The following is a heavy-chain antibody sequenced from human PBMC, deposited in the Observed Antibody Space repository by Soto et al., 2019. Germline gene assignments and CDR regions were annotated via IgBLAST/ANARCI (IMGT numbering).Heavy chain of an antibody. Sequence: QVQLPESGPGLVKSLGTLSLTCAVSGASVSSTNWWTWVRQPPGRGLEWIWEIFPSGRTNYNPSLENRVIMSLDKSKTHFSLKLSSVTAADTSVYYCANTLADYGDPEAPTSVGVWRQGTTVNVSS. CDR1: GASVSSTNW. J-gene: IGHJ6*02. CDR3: ANTLADYGDPEAPTSVGV. V-gene: IGHV4-4*02. CDR2: IFPSGRT. D-gene: IGHD4-17*01.